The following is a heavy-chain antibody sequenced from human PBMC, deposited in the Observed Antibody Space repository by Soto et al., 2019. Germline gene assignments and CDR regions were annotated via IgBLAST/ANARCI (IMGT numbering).Heavy chain of an antibody. Sequence: GGSLRLSCAASGFTLSSNYMSWVRQAPGKGLEWVSVTHGGGITSYADSVKGRFTISRDNSKNTLYLQMNSLRAEDTAVYYCARDTFYAGMDVWGQGTTVTVSS. D-gene: IGHD4-17*01. CDR1: GFTLSSNY. CDR2: THGGGIT. V-gene: IGHV3-53*01. CDR3: ARDTFYAGMDV. J-gene: IGHJ6*02.